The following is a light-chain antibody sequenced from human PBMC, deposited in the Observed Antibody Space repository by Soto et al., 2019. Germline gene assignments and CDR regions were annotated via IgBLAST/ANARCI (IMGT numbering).Light chain of an antibody. Sequence: QSVLTQPPSVSGAPGQRVTISCTGSSSNIGAGYDVHWYLQLPGTAPKLLIYGSYNRPSGVPDRFSGSKSGTSASLAISGLQSEDEADYYCATWDDSLHGYVFGTGTKVTVL. V-gene: IGLV1-40*01. J-gene: IGLJ1*01. CDR3: ATWDDSLHGYV. CDR1: SSNIGAGYD. CDR2: GSY.